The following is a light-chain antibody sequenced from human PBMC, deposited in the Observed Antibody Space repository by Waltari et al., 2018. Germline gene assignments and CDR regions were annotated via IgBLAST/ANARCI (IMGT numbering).Light chain of an antibody. CDR2: PSS. Sequence: IQLPHSSSHLTASVGDRVTVTCRARQNIIGWLAWYQQTPGKVPKLLIYPSSRLEGGVPSRFSGSGSDKEFTLTSSSLQPDYFATYYCQQYQNIQGTFGQGTKVEIK. V-gene: IGKV1-5*03. J-gene: IGKJ1*01. CDR3: QQYQNIQGT. CDR1: QNIIGW.